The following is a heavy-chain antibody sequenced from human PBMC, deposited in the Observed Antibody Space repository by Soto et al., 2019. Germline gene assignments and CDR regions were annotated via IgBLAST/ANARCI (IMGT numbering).Heavy chain of an antibody. Sequence: GGSLRLSCAASGFAFDDYVMHWVRQPPGRGLEWVSGITWNGGTIRYVDSVKGRFTISRDDAENSLYLQMNSLRPEDTAVYYCAKGGSAALIAPSGRDNWFDPWGQGTQVTVSS. D-gene: IGHD6-13*01. J-gene: IGHJ5*02. V-gene: IGHV3-9*01. CDR2: ITWNGGTI. CDR1: GFAFDDYV. CDR3: AKGGSAALIAPSGRDNWFDP.